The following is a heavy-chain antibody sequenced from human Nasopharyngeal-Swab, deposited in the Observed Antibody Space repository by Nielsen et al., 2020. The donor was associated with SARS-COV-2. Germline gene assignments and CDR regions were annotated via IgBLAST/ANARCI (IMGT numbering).Heavy chain of an antibody. CDR3: ARENNWEALRYFDL. CDR1: GFTFSSYW. V-gene: IGHV3-7*03. D-gene: IGHD1-20*01. Sequence: GESLKISCAASGFTFSSYWMSWVRQAPGKGLGWVANIKEDGSEKNYVDSVKGRFTISRDNAKSSLYLQMNSLRVEDTALYYCARENNWEALRYFDLWGRGTLVTVSS. J-gene: IGHJ2*01. CDR2: IKEDGSEK.